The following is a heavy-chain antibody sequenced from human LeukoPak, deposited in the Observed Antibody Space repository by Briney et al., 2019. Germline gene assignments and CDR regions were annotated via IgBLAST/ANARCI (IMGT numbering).Heavy chain of an antibody. CDR2: IFYSGST. CDR3: ARGRLLWLPTPRYYMDV. D-gene: IGHD3-10*01. J-gene: IGHJ6*03. V-gene: IGHV4-34*01. Sequence: GSLRLSCAGSGFTFNTYAMSWVRQAPGKGLEWIGNIFYSGSTYYSPSLKSRVTISLDTSRNQFSLKLSSVTAADTAVYYCARGRLLWLPTPRYYMDVWGKGTTVTVSS. CDR1: GFTFNTYA.